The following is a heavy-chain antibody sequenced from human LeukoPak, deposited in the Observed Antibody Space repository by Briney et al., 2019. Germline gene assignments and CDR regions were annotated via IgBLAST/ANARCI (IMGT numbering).Heavy chain of an antibody. J-gene: IGHJ4*02. D-gene: IGHD3-22*01. CDR2: INHSGST. Sequence: SETLSLTCAVYGGSFSGYYWSWIRQPPGKGLEWIGEINHSGSTNYNPSLKSRVTISVDTSKNQFSLKLSSVTAADTAVYYCAGVAYYYDSSGYNYYFDYWGQGTLVTVSS. CDR3: AGVAYYYDSSGYNYYFDY. CDR1: GGSFSGYY. V-gene: IGHV4-34*01.